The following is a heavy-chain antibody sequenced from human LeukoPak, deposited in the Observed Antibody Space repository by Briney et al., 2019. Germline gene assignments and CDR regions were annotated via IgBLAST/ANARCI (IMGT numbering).Heavy chain of an antibody. J-gene: IGHJ4*02. Sequence: SVKVSCKASGYTFTGYYMHWVRQAPGQGLEWMGGIIPIFGTANYAQKFQGRVTITADESTSTAYMELSSLRSEDTAVYYCARDGTPDYYDSSGDYWGQGTLVTVSS. V-gene: IGHV1-69*13. D-gene: IGHD3-22*01. CDR1: GYTFTGYY. CDR3: ARDGTPDYYDSSGDY. CDR2: IIPIFGTA.